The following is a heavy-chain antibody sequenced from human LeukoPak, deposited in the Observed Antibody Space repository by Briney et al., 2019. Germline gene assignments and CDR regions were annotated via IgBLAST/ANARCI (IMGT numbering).Heavy chain of an antibody. D-gene: IGHD3-10*01. CDR3: ARGSNGFGEFLGIDY. Sequence: SCKVSGYTLTELSMHWVRQAPGKGLEWVAVISYDGSNKYYADSVKGRFTISRDNSKNTLYLQMNSLRAEDTAVYYCARGSNGFGEFLGIDYWGQGTLVTVSS. CDR1: GYTLTELS. CDR2: ISYDGSNK. J-gene: IGHJ4*02. V-gene: IGHV3-30-3*01.